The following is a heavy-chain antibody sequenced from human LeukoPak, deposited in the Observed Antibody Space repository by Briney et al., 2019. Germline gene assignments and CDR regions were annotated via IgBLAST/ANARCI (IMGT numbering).Heavy chain of an antibody. CDR2: ISAYNGNT. D-gene: IGHD1-1*01. CDR3: ALTPSRHRNGVDY. V-gene: IGHV1-18*01. Sequence: ASVKVSCKASGYTFTSYGISWVRQAPGQGLEWMGWISAYNGNTNYAQKLRGRVTMTTDTSTSTAYKELRSLRSDDTAVYYCALTPSRHRNGVDYWGQGTLVTVSS. J-gene: IGHJ4*02. CDR1: GYTFTSYG.